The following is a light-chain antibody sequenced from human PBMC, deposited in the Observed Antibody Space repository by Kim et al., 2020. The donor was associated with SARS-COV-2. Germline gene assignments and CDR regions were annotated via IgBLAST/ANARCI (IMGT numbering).Light chain of an antibody. CDR1: SSHSGAGFD. V-gene: IGLV1-40*01. CDR2: AKT. Sequence: RVSISCSGDSSHSGAGFDVHWDRHLPGTAPKPLISAKTNRPSGVPDRFSGSKSGTSASLAITGLQAEDEGHYYCQSYANGLGQKVFGGGTKVTVL. CDR3: QSYANGLGQKV. J-gene: IGLJ3*02.